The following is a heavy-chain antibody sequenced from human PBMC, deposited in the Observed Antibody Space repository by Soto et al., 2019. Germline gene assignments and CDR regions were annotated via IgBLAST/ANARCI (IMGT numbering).Heavy chain of an antibody. CDR2: ITNRGTHT. CDR3: ARAHEVAWFDS. D-gene: IGHD2-15*01. Sequence: GGSLRLSCTASGFSFSSYTMNWVRRAPGKGLQWVASITNRGTHTYSADSVKGRFTISRDNDKNSLYLQMNNLRAEDTATYYCARAHEVAWFDSWGLGTLVTVSS. J-gene: IGHJ5*01. V-gene: IGHV3-21*06. CDR1: GFSFSSYT.